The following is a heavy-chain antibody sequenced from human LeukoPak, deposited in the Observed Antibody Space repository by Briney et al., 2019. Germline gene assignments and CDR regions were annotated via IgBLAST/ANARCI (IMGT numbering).Heavy chain of an antibody. V-gene: IGHV3-48*03. CDR3: AKDRLGQRPETGDY. J-gene: IGHJ4*02. CDR2: IRSSGSNI. Sequence: GGSLRLSCAASGFTFTTYGMNWVRQAPGKGLEWVSYIRSSGSNIYYADSVKGRFTISRDNAKNSLYLQMNSLRAEDTAVYYCAKDRLGQRPETGDYWGQGTLVTVSS. D-gene: IGHD1-14*01. CDR1: GFTFTTYG.